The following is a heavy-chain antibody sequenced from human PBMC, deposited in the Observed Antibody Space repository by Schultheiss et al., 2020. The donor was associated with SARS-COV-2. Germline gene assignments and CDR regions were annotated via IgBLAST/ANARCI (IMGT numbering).Heavy chain of an antibody. Sequence: GSLRLSCAVYGTSFSGYYWSWIRQPPGKGLEWIGYIYYSGSTYYNPSLKSRVTISVDTSKNQFSLKLSSVTAADTAVYYCAWYYDILTGLDYWGQGTLVTVSS. CDR1: GTSFSGYY. D-gene: IGHD3-9*01. V-gene: IGHV4-34*01. CDR3: AWYYDILTGLDY. J-gene: IGHJ4*02. CDR2: IYYSGST.